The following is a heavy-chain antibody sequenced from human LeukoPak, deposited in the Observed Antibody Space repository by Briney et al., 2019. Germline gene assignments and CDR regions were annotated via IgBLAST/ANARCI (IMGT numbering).Heavy chain of an antibody. D-gene: IGHD1-14*01. CDR1: GGSISSYY. J-gene: IGHJ4*02. CDR3: ARDSLATGFDY. CDR2: LYTSGST. Sequence: PSETLSLTCTVSGGSISSYYWSWIGQPAGKGLEWIGRLYTSGSTKYNPSLKSRVTMSVDTSKNQFSLKLSSVTAADTAVYYCARDSLATGFDYWGQGTLVTVSS. V-gene: IGHV4-4*07.